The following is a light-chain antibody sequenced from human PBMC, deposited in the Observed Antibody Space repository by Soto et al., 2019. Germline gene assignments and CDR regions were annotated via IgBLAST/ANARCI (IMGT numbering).Light chain of an antibody. V-gene: IGKV3-20*01. Sequence: EIVLTQSPGTLSLSPGERATLSCRASQSVSSNYLAWYQQKPGQAPRPLIHGASSRATGIPDRFSGSGAGTDFTLTISRLEPEDFAVYYCQQYGSSPWTFGQGIKVEIK. J-gene: IGKJ1*01. CDR2: GAS. CDR1: QSVSSNY. CDR3: QQYGSSPWT.